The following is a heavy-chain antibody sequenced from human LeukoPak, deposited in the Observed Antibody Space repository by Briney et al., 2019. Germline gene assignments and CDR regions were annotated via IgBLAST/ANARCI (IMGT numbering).Heavy chain of an antibody. D-gene: IGHD3-10*01. V-gene: IGHV4-34*01. Sequence: SETLSLTCAVYGGSFSGYYWSWIRQPPGKGLERIGEINHSGSTNYNPSLKSRVTISVDTSKNQFSLKLSSVTAADTAVYYCARGRGIRGSAFDIWGQGTMVTVSS. CDR3: ARGRGIRGSAFDI. J-gene: IGHJ3*02. CDR2: INHSGST. CDR1: GGSFSGYY.